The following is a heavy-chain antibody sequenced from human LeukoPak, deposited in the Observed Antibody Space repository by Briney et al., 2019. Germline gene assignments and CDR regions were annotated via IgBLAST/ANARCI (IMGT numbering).Heavy chain of an antibody. CDR2: ISGSGGST. Sequence: PGGSLRLSCAASGFTFSSYAMSWVRQAPGKGLEWVSAISGSGGSTYYADSVRGRFTISRDNSKNTLYLQMNSLRAEDTAVYYCAKSRTWEQWLVCDYWGQDTLDPVSS. V-gene: IGHV3-23*01. CDR1: GFTFSSYA. CDR3: AKSRTWEQWLVCDY. J-gene: IGHJ4*02. D-gene: IGHD6-19*01.